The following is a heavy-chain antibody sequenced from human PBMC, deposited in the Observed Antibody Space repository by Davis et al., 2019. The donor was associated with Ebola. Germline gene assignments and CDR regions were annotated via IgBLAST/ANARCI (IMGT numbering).Heavy chain of an antibody. J-gene: IGHJ4*02. Sequence: SVKVSCKASGGTFSSYAISWVRQAPGQGLEWMGGIIPIFGTANYAQKLQGRVTIIADESTSTAYMELSSLRSEDTAVYYCARGYSYAKYYFDYWGQGTLVTVSS. V-gene: IGHV1-69*13. CDR3: ARGYSYAKYYFDY. D-gene: IGHD5-18*01. CDR2: IIPIFGTA. CDR1: GGTFSSYA.